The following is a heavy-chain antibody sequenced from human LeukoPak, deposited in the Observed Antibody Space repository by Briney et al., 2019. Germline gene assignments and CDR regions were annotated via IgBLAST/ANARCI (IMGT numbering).Heavy chain of an antibody. CDR3: ARTIKSGNYYWFDP. CDR1: GGSISNYY. J-gene: IGHJ5*02. CDR2: ISYTGST. D-gene: IGHD1-26*01. V-gene: IGHV4-59*01. Sequence: KPSETLSLTCTVSGGSISNYYWSWNRQPPGEGLEWIGFISYTGSTNYNPSLKSRVTVSVDTSKNQFSLKVTSVTAADTAVYYCARTIKSGNYYWFDPWGQGTLVTVSS.